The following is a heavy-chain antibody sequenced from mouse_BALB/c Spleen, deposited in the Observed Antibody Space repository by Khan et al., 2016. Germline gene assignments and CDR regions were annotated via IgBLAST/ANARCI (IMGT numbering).Heavy chain of an antibody. CDR1: GYTFTTYV. V-gene: IGHV1S136*01. D-gene: IGHD1-1*01. Sequence: VQLQQSGPELVKPGASVKMSCKASGYTFTTYVMHWVKQKPGQGLEWIGYINPYNDGTKYNEKFKGKATLTSDKSSSTAYMELSSLTSEDSAVYCCVRRYYGSSLWYFDVWGAGTTVTVSS. J-gene: IGHJ1*01. CDR3: VRRYYGSSLWYFDV. CDR2: INPYNDGT.